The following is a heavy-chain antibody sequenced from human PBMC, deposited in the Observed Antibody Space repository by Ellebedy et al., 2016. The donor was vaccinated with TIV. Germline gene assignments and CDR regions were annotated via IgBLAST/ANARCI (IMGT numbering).Heavy chain of an antibody. V-gene: IGHV3-7*01. CDR2: IYHGGSQQ. CDR3: ARRGSYGDYAVHVNSWFDS. D-gene: IGHD4-17*01. CDR1: GFSFRSYW. J-gene: IGHJ5*01. Sequence: GESLKISCAASGFSFRSYWMSWVRQAPGKGLEWVANIYHGGSQQYYVDSVKGRFTISRDNAKNLLYLQMDSLRAEDTAVYCCARRGSYGDYAVHVNSWFDSWGQGTPVTVAP.